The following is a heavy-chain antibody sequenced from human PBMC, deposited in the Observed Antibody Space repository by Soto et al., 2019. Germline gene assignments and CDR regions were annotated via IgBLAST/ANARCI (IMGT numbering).Heavy chain of an antibody. V-gene: IGHV3-66*01. Sequence: EVQLVESGGGLVQPGGSLRLSCAASGFSVSTKYMSWVRQAPGKGLEWLSLIQRGGSTYYADSVKGRFPISIDNSENTLILQMNSRRVEDPAVYYCTRDDVEGSGGRRYGVLRDVWVKATTFTF. D-gene: IGHD2-15*01. CDR2: IQRGGST. CDR1: GFSVSTKY. J-gene: IGHJ6*03. CDR3: TRDDVEGSGGRRYGVLRDV.